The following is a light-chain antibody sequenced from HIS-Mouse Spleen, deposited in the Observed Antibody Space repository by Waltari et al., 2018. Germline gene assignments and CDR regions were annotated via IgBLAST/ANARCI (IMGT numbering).Light chain of an antibody. V-gene: IGKV4-1*01. CDR3: QQYYSTPYT. CDR2: WAS. Sequence: DIVMTQSPDSLAVSLGERATINCKSSQSVLYSSNNKNYLAGYQQKPGQPPKLLIYWASTRESGVPDRFSGSRSWTDFTLTISSLQAEDVAVYYCQQYYSTPYTFGQGTKLEIK. CDR1: QSVLYSSNNKNY. J-gene: IGKJ2*01.